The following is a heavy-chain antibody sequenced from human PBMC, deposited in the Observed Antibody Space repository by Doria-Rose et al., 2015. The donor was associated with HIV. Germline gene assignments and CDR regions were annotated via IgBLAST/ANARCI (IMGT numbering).Heavy chain of an antibody. V-gene: IGHV2-26*01. CDR3: ARIKSSRWYHKYYFDF. CDR2: SFSDNER. J-gene: IGHJ4*02. D-gene: IGHD6-13*01. Sequence: QESGPVLVKPTETLTLTCTVSGVSLSSPGMGVSWIRQPPGKALEWLAHSFSDNERSYKTSLKSRLNISRGTSKSQVVLTMTDMDPVDTATYYCARIKSSRWYHKYYFDFWGQGTLVIVSA. CDR1: GVSLSSPGMG.